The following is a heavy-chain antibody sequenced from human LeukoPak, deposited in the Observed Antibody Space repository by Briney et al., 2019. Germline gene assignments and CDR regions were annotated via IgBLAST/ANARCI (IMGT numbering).Heavy chain of an antibody. CDR3: ARDYGDSPEYFQH. J-gene: IGHJ1*01. D-gene: IGHD4-17*01. Sequence: GGSLRLSCAASGFTFSSYAIHWVRQAPGKGLEWVAVISYDGSNKYYADSVKGRFTISRDNSKNTLYLQMNSLRAEDTAVYYCARDYGDSPEYFQHWGQGTLVTVSS. V-gene: IGHV3-30-3*01. CDR1: GFTFSSYA. CDR2: ISYDGSNK.